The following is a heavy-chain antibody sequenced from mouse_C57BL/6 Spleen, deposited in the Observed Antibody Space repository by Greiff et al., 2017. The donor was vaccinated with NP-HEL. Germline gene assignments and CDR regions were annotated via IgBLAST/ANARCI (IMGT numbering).Heavy chain of an antibody. CDR1: GYAFSSYW. CDR2: IYPGDGDT. J-gene: IGHJ2*01. CDR3: ARTDYDGSSGNY. Sequence: QVQLQQSGAELVKPGASVKISCKASGYAFSSYWMNWVKQRPGKGLEWIGLIYPGDGDTNYNGKFKGKATLTADKSSSTAYMQRSSLTAEDSAVYFCARTDYDGSSGNYWGQGTTLTVSS. D-gene: IGHD1-1*01. V-gene: IGHV1-80*01.